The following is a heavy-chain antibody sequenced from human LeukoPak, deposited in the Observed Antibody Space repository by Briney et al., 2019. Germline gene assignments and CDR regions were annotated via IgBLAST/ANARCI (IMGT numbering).Heavy chain of an antibody. D-gene: IGHD1-26*01. CDR2: INPNSGGT. CDR1: GSSFICYY. Sequence: ASVTLSCTASGSSFICYYKDWVRLAPGQGLEWMGWINPNSGGTNYAQKFQGRVTMTRDTSISTAYMELTRLRSDDRAVYYCARAGDSGRLAWGQGTLVTVSS. V-gene: IGHV1-2*02. CDR3: ARAGDSGRLA. J-gene: IGHJ5*02.